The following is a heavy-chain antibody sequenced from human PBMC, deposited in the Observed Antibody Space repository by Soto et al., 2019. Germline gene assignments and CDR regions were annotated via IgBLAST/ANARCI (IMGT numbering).Heavy chain of an antibody. J-gene: IGHJ4*02. CDR3: ARYTSAWYLDY. CDR2: TYYRSKWYS. D-gene: IGHD6-19*01. Sequence: SQTLSLTCAISGDSVSSNSAAWNWIRQPPSRGLEWLGRTYYRSKWYSDYAISVRSRITIDPDTSKNQFSLRLNSVTPDDTAVYYCARYTSAWYLDYWGQGTLVTVSS. V-gene: IGHV6-1*01. CDR1: GDSVSSNSAA.